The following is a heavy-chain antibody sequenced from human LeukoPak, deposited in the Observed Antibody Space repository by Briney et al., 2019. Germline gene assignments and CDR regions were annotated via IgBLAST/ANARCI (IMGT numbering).Heavy chain of an antibody. CDR3: VKDLESELTGDY. J-gene: IGHJ4*02. CDR1: GFTFSSYA. Sequence: GGSLRLSCAASGFTFSSYAMSWVRQAPGKGLEWVSAISGSGGSTYYADSVKGRFTISRDNSKNTLYLQMNSLRAEDTAVYYCVKDLESELTGDYRGQGTLVTVSS. CDR2: ISGSGGST. D-gene: IGHD7-27*01. V-gene: IGHV3-23*01.